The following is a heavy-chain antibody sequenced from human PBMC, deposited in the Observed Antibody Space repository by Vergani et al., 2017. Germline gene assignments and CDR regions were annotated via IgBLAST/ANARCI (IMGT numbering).Heavy chain of an antibody. D-gene: IGHD1-7*01. J-gene: IGHJ6*03. V-gene: IGHV2-5*04. CDR2: IYWNDDQ. Sequence: QITLKESGPTLVKPTQTLTLTCTFSGFSLNTRGVSVAWIRQPPGNSLDWLALIYWNDDQHYSPSLNNRVTITKDTSKNQVVLTMPNMVYVDTGTYYCVYRKTVCGTTGCFYPLYYYYYMDVWGKGTTVTVSS. CDR3: VYRKTVCGTTGCFYPLYYYYYMDV. CDR1: GFSLNTRGVS.